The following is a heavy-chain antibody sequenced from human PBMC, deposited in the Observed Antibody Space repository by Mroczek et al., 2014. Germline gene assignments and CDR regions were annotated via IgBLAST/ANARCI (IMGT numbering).Heavy chain of an antibody. V-gene: IGHV4-34*01. J-gene: IGHJ4*02. Sequence: QVQLQQWGAGLLKPSETLSLTCAVYGGSFSGYYWSWIRQPPGKGLEWIGEINHSGSTNYNPSLKSRVTISVDTSKNQFSLKLSSVTAADTAVYYCARGIWATVTTFLSGSFDYWGQGTLVTVSS. CDR3: ARGIWATVTTFLSGSFDY. D-gene: IGHD4-17*01. CDR1: GGSFSGYY. CDR2: INHSGST.